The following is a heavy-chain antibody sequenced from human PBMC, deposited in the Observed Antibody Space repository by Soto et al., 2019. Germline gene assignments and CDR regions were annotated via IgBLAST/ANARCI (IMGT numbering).Heavy chain of an antibody. CDR2: IYYTGNT. CDR1: GGSISSNGHY. CDR3: AREQWGYDS. J-gene: IGHJ4*02. Sequence: QVQLQESGPELVKPSQTLSLTCTVSGGSISSNGHYWTWIRQHPGKGLEWIAYIYYTGNTYYNPSLKXPXSXXVDTSKNQFSLNLRSVTAADTAVYYCAREQWGYDSWGQGTLVTVSS. V-gene: IGHV4-31*01. D-gene: IGHD2-15*01.